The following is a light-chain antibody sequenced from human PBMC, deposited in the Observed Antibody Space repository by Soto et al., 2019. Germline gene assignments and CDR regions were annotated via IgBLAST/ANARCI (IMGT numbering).Light chain of an antibody. V-gene: IGKV1-39*01. J-gene: IGKJ5*01. CDR3: QQTYTTPRT. CDR1: QTIRSY. CDR2: DAT. Sequence: DIQMTQSPSSLSASLGDRVTITCRASQTIRSYLAWYQQTQGKAPKILIYDATTLQSGVPSKFSGSGSGTVFTLTISSLQPEDSKTYYCQQTYTTPRTFGQGTRLEIK.